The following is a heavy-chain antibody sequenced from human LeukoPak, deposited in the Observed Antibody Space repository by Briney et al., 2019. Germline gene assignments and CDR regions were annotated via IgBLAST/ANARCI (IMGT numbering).Heavy chain of an antibody. CDR1: GFTVSSNY. J-gene: IGHJ4*02. V-gene: IGHV3-21*01. CDR3: ARADGSGNYLGAYYFDY. Sequence: GGSLRLSCAASGFTVSSNYMSWVRQAPGKGLEWVSSISSSSSYIYYADSVKGRFTISRDNAKNSLYLQMNSLRAEDTAVYYCARADGSGNYLGAYYFDYWGQGTLVTVSS. D-gene: IGHD3-10*01. CDR2: ISSSSSYI.